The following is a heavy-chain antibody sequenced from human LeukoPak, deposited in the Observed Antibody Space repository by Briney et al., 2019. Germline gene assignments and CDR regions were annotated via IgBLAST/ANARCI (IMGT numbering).Heavy chain of an antibody. CDR3: AKGPETYYDFWSGYRGSDY. V-gene: IGHV3-30*02. CDR2: IRYDGSNK. Sequence: GGSLRLSXAASGFTFSSYGMHWVRQAPGKGLEWVAFIRYDGSNKYYADSVKGRFTISRDNSKNTLYLQMNSLRAEDTAVYYCAKGPETYYDFWSGYRGSDYWGQGTLVTVSS. J-gene: IGHJ4*02. D-gene: IGHD3-3*01. CDR1: GFTFSSYG.